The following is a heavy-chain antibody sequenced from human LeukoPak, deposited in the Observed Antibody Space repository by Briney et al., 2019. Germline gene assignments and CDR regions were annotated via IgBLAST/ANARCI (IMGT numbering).Heavy chain of an antibody. CDR1: GDSISIYY. J-gene: IGHJ6*03. Sequence: SETLSLTCTVSGDSISIYYWSWIRQPPGKGLEWIGYIDHTGSTNYNPSLNSRVTISRDTAKNHFSLRLSTVTAADTAVYFCARGYCSGGSCYSYYYYNYMDVWGKGTTVTVSS. D-gene: IGHD2-15*01. CDR2: IDHTGST. V-gene: IGHV4-59*01. CDR3: ARGYCSGGSCYSYYYYNYMDV.